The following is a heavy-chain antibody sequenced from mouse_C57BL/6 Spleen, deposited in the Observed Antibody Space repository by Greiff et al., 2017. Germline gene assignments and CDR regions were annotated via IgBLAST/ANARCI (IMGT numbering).Heavy chain of an antibody. CDR2: IYPETGGT. CDR3: KRWGGRGAG. CDR1: GYTFTSYG. J-gene: IGHJ3*01. V-gene: IGHV1-15*01. D-gene: IGHD3-3*01. Sequence: QVQLQQPGAELVRPGASVTMSCKASGYTFTSYGMPWVKQTPVHGLEWIGDIYPETGGTAYNQKFKGMAILTADKSSSTAYMELRSLTSEDSAVYKGKRWGGRGAGWGQGALVTAAA.